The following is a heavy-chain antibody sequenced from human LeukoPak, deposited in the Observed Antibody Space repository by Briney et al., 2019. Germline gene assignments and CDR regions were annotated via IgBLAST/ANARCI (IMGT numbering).Heavy chain of an antibody. CDR2: ISSSGSTI. J-gene: IGHJ4*02. CDR3: AKIPRGEWELPNFDY. V-gene: IGHV3-11*01. Sequence: GGSQRLSCAASGFTFSDYYMSWIRQAPGKGREWVAYISSSGSTIYYADSVKGRFTISRDNAKHSLYLQMNSLRAEDTAVYYCAKIPRGEWELPNFDYWGQGTLATVPS. CDR1: GFTFSDYY. D-gene: IGHD1-26*01.